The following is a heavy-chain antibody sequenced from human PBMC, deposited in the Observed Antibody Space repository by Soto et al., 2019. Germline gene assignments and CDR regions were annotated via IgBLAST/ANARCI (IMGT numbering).Heavy chain of an antibody. Sequence: QVQLVQSGAEVKKPGASVKVSCKASGYTFTSYYLHWVRQAPGQGLEWMGIITPSGSSTTYSQKFQGRVTITIDTSTSTVYMELSSLRSEDTAVYYCTSAWIGSGYYGDAFDIWGQGTMVTVSS. V-gene: IGHV1-46*03. CDR3: TSAWIGSGYYGDAFDI. J-gene: IGHJ3*02. CDR2: ITPSGSST. D-gene: IGHD3-22*01. CDR1: GYTFTSYY.